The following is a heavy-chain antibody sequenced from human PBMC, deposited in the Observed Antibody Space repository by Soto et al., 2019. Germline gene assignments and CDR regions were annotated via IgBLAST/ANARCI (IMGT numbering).Heavy chain of an antibody. Sequence: QVQLVQSGAEVKKPGASVKVSCKASGYTFTSYDIIWVRQAPGQGLEWMGWMNPSTGNTDSAEKFQGRLTMTRNTSVGTVSLELFCLVRPFITVRKTVIWVGTFDTWVHGSLLT. J-gene: IGHJ5*01. V-gene: IGHV1-8*01. D-gene: IGHD4-4*01. CDR3: VIWVGTFDT. CDR1: GYTFTSYD. CDR2: MNPSTGNT.